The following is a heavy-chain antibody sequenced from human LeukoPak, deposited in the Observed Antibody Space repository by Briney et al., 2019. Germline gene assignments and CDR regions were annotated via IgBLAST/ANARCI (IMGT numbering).Heavy chain of an antibody. J-gene: IGHJ6*03. Sequence: PSETLSLTCAVYGGSFSGYYWSWIRQPAGKGLEWIGRIYTSGSTNYNPSLKSRVTMSVDTSKNQFSLKLSSVTAADTAVYYSARATVGAKGQYYYYYMDVWGKGTTVTISS. CDR1: GGSFSGYY. V-gene: IGHV4-59*10. CDR2: IYTSGST. CDR3: ARATVGAKGQYYYYYMDV. D-gene: IGHD1-26*01.